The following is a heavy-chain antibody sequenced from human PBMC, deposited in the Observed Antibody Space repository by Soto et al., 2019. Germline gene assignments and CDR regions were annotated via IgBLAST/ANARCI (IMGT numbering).Heavy chain of an antibody. Sequence: QLVESGGGVVQPGRSLRLSCAASGFTFSSYGMHWVRQAPGKGLEWVAVIWYDGSTKYYADSVKGRFTISRDNSKNAVCPRRNGLRPECTAVCSCAREGPFSSSWYASSWFDPWGQGTRVTVSS. CDR1: GFTFSSYG. CDR3: AREGPFSSSWYASSWFDP. V-gene: IGHV3-33*01. CDR2: IWYDGSTK. J-gene: IGHJ5*02. D-gene: IGHD6-13*01.